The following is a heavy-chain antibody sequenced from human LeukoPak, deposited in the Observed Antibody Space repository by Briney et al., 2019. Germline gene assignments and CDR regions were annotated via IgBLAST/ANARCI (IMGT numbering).Heavy chain of an antibody. CDR3: ARTGGSYFLDY. J-gene: IGHJ4*02. CDR1: GFTFSDSW. D-gene: IGHD1-26*01. V-gene: IGHV3-7*01. CDR2: IKQDGSEK. Sequence: GESLSLSCATSGFTFSDSWMSWFRQAPGKGLEWVANIKQDGSEKYYVDSVKGRFTISRDNAKNSLYLQMNSLRAEDTAVYYCARTGGSYFLDYWGQGTLVTVSS.